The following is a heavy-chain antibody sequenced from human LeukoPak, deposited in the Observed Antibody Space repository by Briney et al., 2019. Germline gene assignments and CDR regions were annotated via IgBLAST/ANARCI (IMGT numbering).Heavy chain of an antibody. CDR1: GFTFDDYG. CDR2: INWNGGST. J-gene: IGHJ4*02. CDR3: ARDTQYYYDSSGYYGDFDY. D-gene: IGHD3-22*01. V-gene: IGHV3-20*04. Sequence: GGSLRLSCAASGFTFDDYGMSRVRQAPGKGLEWVSGINWNGGSTGYADSVKGRFTISRDNAKNSLYLQMNSLRAEDTALYYCARDTQYYYDSSGYYGDFDYWGQGTLVTVSS.